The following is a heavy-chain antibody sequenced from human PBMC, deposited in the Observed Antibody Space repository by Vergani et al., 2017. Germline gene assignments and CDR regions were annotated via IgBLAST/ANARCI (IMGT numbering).Heavy chain of an antibody. CDR1: GFTFSSYS. D-gene: IGHD6-13*01. CDR3: ARDGVLIAAAGSPYYYYYMDV. Sequence: EVQLVESGGGLVKPGGSLRLSCAASGFTFSSYSMNWVRQAPGKGLEWASSISSSSSYIYYADSVKGRFTISRDNAKNSLYLQMNSLRAEDTAVYYCARDGVLIAAAGSPYYYYYMDVWGKGTTVTVSS. J-gene: IGHJ6*03. CDR2: ISSSSSYI. V-gene: IGHV3-21*01.